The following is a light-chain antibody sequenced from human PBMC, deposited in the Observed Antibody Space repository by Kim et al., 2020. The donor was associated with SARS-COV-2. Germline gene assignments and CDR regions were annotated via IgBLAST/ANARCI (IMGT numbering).Light chain of an antibody. Sequence: ELTQPPSVSVFPGQTATITCSGDKLGDRYAFWYQQKPGQSPVLVIYEDTKRPSGVPERFSGSNSGNTATLTINGTQTTDEADYYCQAWDTTVVFGGGTQLTVL. V-gene: IGLV3-1*01. CDR2: EDT. J-gene: IGLJ2*01. CDR3: QAWDTTVV. CDR1: KLGDRY.